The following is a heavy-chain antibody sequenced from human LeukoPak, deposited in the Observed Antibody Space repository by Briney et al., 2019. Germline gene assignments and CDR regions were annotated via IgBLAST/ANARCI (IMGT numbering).Heavy chain of an antibody. D-gene: IGHD4-4*01. V-gene: IGHV3-73*01. CDR1: GFTFSGSA. J-gene: IGHJ6*02. CDR3: ARTDYSNYEDV. CDR2: IRSKANSYAT. Sequence: GGSLRLSCAASGFTFSGSAMHWVRQASGKGLEWVGRIRSKANSYATAYAASVKGRFTISRDDSKNTAYLQMNSLRAEDTAVYYCARTDYSNYEDVWGQGTTVTVSS.